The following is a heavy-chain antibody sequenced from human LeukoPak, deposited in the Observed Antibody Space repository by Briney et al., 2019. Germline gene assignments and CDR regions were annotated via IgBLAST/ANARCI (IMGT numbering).Heavy chain of an antibody. D-gene: IGHD3-16*02. J-gene: IGHJ4*02. CDR1: GFTFSTYA. V-gene: IGHV3-30-3*01. Sequence: GGSLRLSCAASGFTFSTYAMHWVRQAPGKGLEWVAVISYDGSNKYYADSVKGRFTISRDNSKNTLYLQMNSLRAEDTAVYYCARVVITFGGVIVRGYFDYWGQGTLVTVSS. CDR2: ISYDGSNK. CDR3: ARVVITFGGVIVRGYFDY.